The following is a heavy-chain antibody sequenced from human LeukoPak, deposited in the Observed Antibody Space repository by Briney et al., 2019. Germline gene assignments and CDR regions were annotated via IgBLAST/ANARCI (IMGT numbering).Heavy chain of an antibody. Sequence: GGSLRLSCAASGFTFSSYWMSWVRQAPGKGLEWVANIKQDGSEKYYVDSVKDQFTISRDNAKNSLYLQMNSLRAEDTAVYYCARDDCSSISCYHNWFDPWGQGTLVTVSS. D-gene: IGHD2-2*01. V-gene: IGHV3-7*01. CDR3: ARDDCSSISCYHNWFDP. CDR1: GFTFSSYW. CDR2: IKQDGSEK. J-gene: IGHJ5*02.